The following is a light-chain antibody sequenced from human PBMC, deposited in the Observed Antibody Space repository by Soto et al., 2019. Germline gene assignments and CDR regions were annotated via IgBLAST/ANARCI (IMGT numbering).Light chain of an antibody. V-gene: IGKV3-15*01. CDR1: QSVSSN. Sequence: EIVMTQSPATLSVSPEERATLSCRANQSVSSNLAWYQQKPGQAPGLLIYGASTRATGIPARFSGSGSGTEFTLTISSLQSEDFAVYYCQQYNNWPFPSWTFGQGTKVEIK. CDR3: QQYNNWPFPSWT. CDR2: GAS. J-gene: IGKJ1*01.